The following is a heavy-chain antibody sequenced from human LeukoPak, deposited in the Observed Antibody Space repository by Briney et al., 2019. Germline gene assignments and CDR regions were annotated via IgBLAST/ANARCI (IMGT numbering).Heavy chain of an antibody. J-gene: IGHJ5*02. CDR3: AGGYGSGSYYNA. V-gene: IGHV4-39*07. CDR2: IYYSGST. D-gene: IGHD3-10*01. Sequence: SETLSLTCTVSGGSISSSSYYWGWIRQPPGKGLEWIGSIYYSGSTYYNPSLKSRVTISVDTSKNQFSLKLSSVTAADTAVYYCAGGYGSGSYYNAWGQGTLVTVSS. CDR1: GGSISSSSYY.